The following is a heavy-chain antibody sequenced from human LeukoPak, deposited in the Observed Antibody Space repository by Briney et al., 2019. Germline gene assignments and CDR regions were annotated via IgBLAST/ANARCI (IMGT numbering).Heavy chain of an antibody. CDR1: GFTFSSYS. V-gene: IGHV3-21*01. Sequence: SGGSLRLSSASSGFTFSSYSMNWVRQAPGKGLEWVSSISSSSSYIYYADSVNGRFTISRGNSKNTLYLQMNSLRAEDTAVYYCARESDSSGWYGLDYWGQGTLVTVSS. CDR2: ISSSSSYI. J-gene: IGHJ4*02. D-gene: IGHD6-19*01. CDR3: ARESDSSGWYGLDY.